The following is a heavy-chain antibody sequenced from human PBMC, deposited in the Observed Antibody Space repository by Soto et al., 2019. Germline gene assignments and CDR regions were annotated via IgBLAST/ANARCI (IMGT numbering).Heavy chain of an antibody. V-gene: IGHV4-39*01. J-gene: IGHJ5*02. D-gene: IGHD3-3*02. CDR3: ARHSLALRKNNWSDP. Sequence: SETLSLTCTVSGDSSVSSDGYWRGVRQLPGKGLEWIGSIFYLGSAYYNPSLKSRVTMSVDTSKNQFSLRLRSVTAADTALYFCARHSLALRKNNWSDPWGQGIMVTVSS. CDR1: GDSSVSSDGY. CDR2: IFYLGSA.